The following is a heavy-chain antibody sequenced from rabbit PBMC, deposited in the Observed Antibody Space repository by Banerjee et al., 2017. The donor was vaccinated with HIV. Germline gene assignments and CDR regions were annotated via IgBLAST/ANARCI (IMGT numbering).Heavy chain of an antibody. V-gene: IGHV1S40*01. CDR3: ARDAGYAGYGYAKGAWYYFNL. CDR2: IYAGSSGST. Sequence: QSLEESGGDLVKPGASLTLTCTASGFSFSSSYYMCWVRQAPGKGLEWIACIYAGSSGSTYYASWAKGRFTISKTSSTTVTLQMTSLTAADTATYFCARDAGYAGYGYAKGAWYYFNLWGQGTLVTVS. CDR1: GFSFSSSYY. J-gene: IGHJ4*01. D-gene: IGHD6-1*01.